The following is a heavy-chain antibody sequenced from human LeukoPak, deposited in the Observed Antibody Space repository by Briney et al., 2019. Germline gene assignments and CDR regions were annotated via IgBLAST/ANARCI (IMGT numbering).Heavy chain of an antibody. D-gene: IGHD3-16*01. J-gene: IGHJ4*02. CDR1: GGSISSSSYY. V-gene: IGHV4-39*01. CDR2: IYYSGST. CDR3: ARQHYDYVWGSYSYPDY. Sequence: SETLSLTCTVTGGSISSSSYYWGWIRQPPGKGLEWIGSIYYSGSTYYNPSLKSRVTISVDTSKNQFSLKLSSVTAADTAVYYCARQHYDYVWGSYSYPDYWGQGTLVTVSS.